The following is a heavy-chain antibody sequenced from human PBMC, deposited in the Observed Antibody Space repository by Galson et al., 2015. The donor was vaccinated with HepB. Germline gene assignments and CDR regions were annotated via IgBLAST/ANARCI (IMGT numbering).Heavy chain of an antibody. Sequence: ETLSLTCTVSGGSISSSSYYWGWIRQPPGKGLEWIGSIYYSGSTYYNPSLKSRVTISVDTSKNQFSLKLSSVTAADTAVYYCARHTYYDSSGYKPWYFDLWGRGTLVTVSS. D-gene: IGHD3-22*01. J-gene: IGHJ2*01. CDR3: ARHTYYDSSGYKPWYFDL. V-gene: IGHV4-39*01. CDR1: GGSISSSSYY. CDR2: IYYSGST.